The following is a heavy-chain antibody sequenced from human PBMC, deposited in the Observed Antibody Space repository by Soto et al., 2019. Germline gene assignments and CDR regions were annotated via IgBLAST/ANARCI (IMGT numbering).Heavy chain of an antibody. V-gene: IGHV1-3*01. CDR2: INAGNGNT. CDR1: GYTFTSYA. CDR3: ARGACSGGSCYSFHFDY. J-gene: IGHJ4*02. Sequence: QVQLVQSGAEVKKPGASVKVSCKASGYTFTSYAMHWVRQAPGQRREWMGWINAGNGNTQYSQKFQGRVTITRDTSASTAYMELSSLRSEDTAVYYCARGACSGGSCYSFHFDYWGQGTLVTVSS. D-gene: IGHD2-15*01.